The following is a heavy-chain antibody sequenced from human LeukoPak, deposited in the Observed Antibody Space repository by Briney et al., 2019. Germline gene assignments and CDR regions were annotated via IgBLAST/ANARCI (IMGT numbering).Heavy chain of an antibody. CDR3: ARMYYYDSSCYFRGWFDP. J-gene: IGHJ5*02. CDR2: IYWNDDK. D-gene: IGHD3-22*01. Sequence: SGPTLVKPTQTLTLTCTFSGFSLSTSGVGVGWIRQPPGKALEWLALIYWNDDKRYSPSLKSRLTITKDTSKNQVVLTMTNMDPVDTATYYCARMYYYDSSCYFRGWFDPWGQGTLVTVSS. CDR1: GFSLSTSGVG. V-gene: IGHV2-5*01.